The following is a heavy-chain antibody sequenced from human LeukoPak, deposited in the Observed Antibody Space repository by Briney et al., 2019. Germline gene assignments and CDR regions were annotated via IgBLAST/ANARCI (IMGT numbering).Heavy chain of an antibody. Sequence: PSETLSLTCTVSGGSISNYYWTWIRQPPGKGLEWIGYIYYTGSTNYNPSLKSRVTISLDTPKNQFSLKLSSVTAADTAVYYCARDFVRGFGDLPGVWGQGTMVTVSS. J-gene: IGHJ3*01. CDR1: GGSISNYY. CDR2: IYYTGST. V-gene: IGHV4-59*01. CDR3: ARDFVRGFGDLPGV. D-gene: IGHD3-10*01.